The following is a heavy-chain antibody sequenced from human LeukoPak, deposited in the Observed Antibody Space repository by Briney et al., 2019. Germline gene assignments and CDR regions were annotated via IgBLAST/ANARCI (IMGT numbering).Heavy chain of an antibody. J-gene: IGHJ4*02. CDR3: ARAIIPAGAFDY. V-gene: IGHV4-31*02. Sequence: LRLSCAASGFTFSGYWMHWIRQHPGKGLEWIAYIYSSGNTYYNPSLKSRVTISVDTSKNHFSLKVSSVTAADTAVYYCARAIIPAGAFDYWGQGTPVTVSS. CDR1: GFTFSGYW. D-gene: IGHD6-13*01. CDR2: IYSSGNT.